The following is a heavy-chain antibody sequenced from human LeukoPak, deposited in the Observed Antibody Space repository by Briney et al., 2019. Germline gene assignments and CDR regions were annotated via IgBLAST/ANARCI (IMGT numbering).Heavy chain of an antibody. CDR3: ARNGGIPRFGVVKTPRGAFDI. V-gene: IGHV4-38-2*01. D-gene: IGHD3-3*01. CDR1: GYSISSGYY. CDR2: IYHSGST. Sequence: SETLSLTCAVSGYSISSGYYWGWIRQTPGKGLEWIGSIYHSGSTYYNPSLKSRVTISVDTSKNQFSLKLSSVTAADTAVYYCARNGGIPRFGVVKTPRGAFDIWGQGTMVTVSS. J-gene: IGHJ3*02.